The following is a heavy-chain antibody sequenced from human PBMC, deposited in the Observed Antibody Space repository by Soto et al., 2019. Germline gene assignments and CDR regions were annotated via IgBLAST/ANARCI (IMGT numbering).Heavy chain of an antibody. Sequence: GGSLRLSCAASGFTFSSYAMSWVRQAPGKGLEWVSAISGSGGSTYYADSVKGRFTISRDNSKNTLYLQMNSLRAEDTAVYYCAKRKYYDILTGFHLADAFDIWGQGTMVTVSS. V-gene: IGHV3-23*01. CDR2: ISGSGGST. D-gene: IGHD3-9*01. CDR1: GFTFSSYA. J-gene: IGHJ3*02. CDR3: AKRKYYDILTGFHLADAFDI.